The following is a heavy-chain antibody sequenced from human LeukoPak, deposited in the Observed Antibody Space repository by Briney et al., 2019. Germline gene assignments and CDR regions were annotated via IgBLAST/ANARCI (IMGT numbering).Heavy chain of an antibody. V-gene: IGHV1-18*01. CDR1: GYTFTSYG. CDR3: ARVNGPAPKAYYYDSSGSDY. Sequence: ASVKVSCKASGYTFTSYGISWVRQAPGQGLEWMGWISAYNGNTNYAQKLQGRVTMTSDTSTSTAYMELRSLRSDDTAVYYCARVNGPAPKAYYYDSSGSDYWGQGTLVTVSS. CDR2: ISAYNGNT. J-gene: IGHJ4*02. D-gene: IGHD3-22*01.